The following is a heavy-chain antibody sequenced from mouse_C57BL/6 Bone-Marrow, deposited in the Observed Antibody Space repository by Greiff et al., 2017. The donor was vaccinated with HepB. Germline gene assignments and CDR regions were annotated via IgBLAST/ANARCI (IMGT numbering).Heavy chain of an antibody. J-gene: IGHJ4*01. CDR3: ASGYYGSSYDYAMDY. Sequence: VQLQQSGAELAKPGASVKLSCKASGYTFTSYWMHWVKQRPGQGLEWIGYINPSSGYTKYNQKFKDKTTLTADKSSSTAYMQLSSLTYEDSAVYYCASGYYGSSYDYAMDYWGQGTSVTVSS. D-gene: IGHD1-1*01. CDR2: INPSSGYT. V-gene: IGHV1-7*01. CDR1: GYTFTSYW.